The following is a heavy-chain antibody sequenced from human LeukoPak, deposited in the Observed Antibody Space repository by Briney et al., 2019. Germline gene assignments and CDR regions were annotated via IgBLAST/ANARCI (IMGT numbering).Heavy chain of an antibody. CDR3: ARAPYSSGLDC. CDR2: IWYDGSNK. J-gene: IGHJ4*02. CDR1: GFTFSSYG. Sequence: GGSLRLSCAASGFTFSSYGLHWVRQAPGKGLEWVAVIWYDGSNKYYADSVKGRFTISRDNSKNTLYLQMNSLRAEDTAVYYCARAPYSSGLDCWGQGTLVTVSS. V-gene: IGHV3-33*01. D-gene: IGHD6-19*01.